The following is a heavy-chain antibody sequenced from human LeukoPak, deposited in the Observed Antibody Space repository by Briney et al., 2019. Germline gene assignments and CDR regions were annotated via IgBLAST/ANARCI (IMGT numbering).Heavy chain of an antibody. J-gene: IGHJ4*02. D-gene: IGHD4-17*01. CDR1: GGTFSSYA. CDR2: IILIFGTA. CDR3: ARDRRHGDYDEY. V-gene: IGHV1-69*13. Sequence: ASVKVSCKASGGTFSSYAISWVRQAPGQGLEWMGGIILIFGTANYAQKFQGRVTITADESTSTAYMELSSLRSEDTAVYYCARDRRHGDYDEYWGQGTLVTVSS.